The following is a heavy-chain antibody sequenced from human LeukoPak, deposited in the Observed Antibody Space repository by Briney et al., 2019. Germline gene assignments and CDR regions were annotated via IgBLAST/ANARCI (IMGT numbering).Heavy chain of an antibody. CDR2: INHSGST. CDR1: GGSFSGYY. D-gene: IGHD3-22*01. V-gene: IGHV4-34*01. J-gene: IGHJ4*02. CDR3: ARGNYYDSSGYYGY. Sequence: SETLSLTCGVYGGSFSGYYWSWIRQPPGKGLEWIGGINHSGSTNYNPSLKSRVTISVDTSKNQFSLKLSSVTAADTAVYYCARGNYYDSSGYYGYWGQGTLVTVSS.